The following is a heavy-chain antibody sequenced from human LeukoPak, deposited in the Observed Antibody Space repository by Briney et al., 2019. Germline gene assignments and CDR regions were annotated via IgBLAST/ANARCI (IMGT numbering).Heavy chain of an antibody. CDR3: ARERYCSSTSCPRGDLDY. CDR1: GFTFSSYE. J-gene: IGHJ4*02. D-gene: IGHD2-2*01. CDR2: IGVSGSTT. Sequence: GSLRLSCAASGFTFSSYEMNWVRQAPGKGLEWVSYIGVSGSTTYYAESVKGRFTISRDNAKNSLYLQMNSLRAEDTAVYYCARERYCSSTSCPRGDLDYWGQGTLVSVSS. V-gene: IGHV3-48*03.